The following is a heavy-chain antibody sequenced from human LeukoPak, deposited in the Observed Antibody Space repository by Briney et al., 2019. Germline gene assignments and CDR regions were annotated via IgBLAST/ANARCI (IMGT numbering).Heavy chain of an antibody. D-gene: IGHD6-6*01. J-gene: IGHJ4*02. Sequence: GGSLRLSCAASGFTFSDYYMSWIRQAPGKGLERVSYISSSGSTIYYADSVKGRFTISRDNAKNSLYLQMNSLRAEDTAVYYCARELSIAARLFDYWGQGTLVTVSS. CDR2: ISSSGSTI. CDR3: ARELSIAARLFDY. CDR1: GFTFSDYY. V-gene: IGHV3-11*04.